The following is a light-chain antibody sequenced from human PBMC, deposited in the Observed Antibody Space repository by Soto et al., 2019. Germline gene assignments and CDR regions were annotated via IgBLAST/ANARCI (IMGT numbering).Light chain of an antibody. J-gene: IGKJ5*01. CDR2: TAS. CDR3: QQYSSYPRT. Sequence: DIQLTQSPSSLSASVGDRVTISCRASQGISTFLAWYQQKPGKAPKSLIKTASTLQSGVPSRFSGSGSDTDFILTISSLQPEEFATYYCQQYSSYPRTFGQGTRLDLK. V-gene: IGKV1D-16*01. CDR1: QGISTF.